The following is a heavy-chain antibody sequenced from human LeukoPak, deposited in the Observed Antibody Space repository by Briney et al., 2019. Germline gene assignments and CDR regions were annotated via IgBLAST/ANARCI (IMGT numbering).Heavy chain of an antibody. D-gene: IGHD3-16*01. CDR3: ARGLVWRFILDSRRDSFDI. V-gene: IGHV4-34*01. CDR1: GFTFSSYS. Sequence: GSLRLSCAASGFTFSSYSMNWIRQSPGKGLEWLGEISHSGTTTYNPSLKSRVTISVDTSNNQFSLKLRSVTAADTAVYYCARGLVWRFILDSRRDSFDIWGQGTTITVSS. J-gene: IGHJ3*02. CDR2: ISHSGTT.